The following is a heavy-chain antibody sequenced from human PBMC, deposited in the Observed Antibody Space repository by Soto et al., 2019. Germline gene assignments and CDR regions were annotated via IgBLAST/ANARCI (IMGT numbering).Heavy chain of an antibody. CDR1: GGSISSYY. D-gene: IGHD5-12*01. Sequence: ASETLSLTCTVSGGSISSYYWSWLRQPPGKGLEWIGYIYYSGSTNYNPSLKSRVTISVDTSKNQFSLKLSSVTAADTAAYYCARVRGDGYNPAFDIWGQGTMVTVS. CDR2: IYYSGST. J-gene: IGHJ3*02. V-gene: IGHV4-59*01. CDR3: ARVRGDGYNPAFDI.